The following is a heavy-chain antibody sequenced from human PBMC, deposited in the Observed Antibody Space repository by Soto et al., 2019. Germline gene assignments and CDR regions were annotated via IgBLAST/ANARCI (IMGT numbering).Heavy chain of an antibody. D-gene: IGHD3-10*01. J-gene: IGHJ6*02. CDR1: GFTFSSYA. V-gene: IGHV3-23*01. Sequence: GGSLSLSCAASGFTFSSYAMSWVRQAPGKGLEWVSAISGSGGSTYYADSVKGRFTISRDNSKNTLYLQMNSLRAEDTAVYYCAKDHRKGAYGSGSYSKRTLYYYYGMDVWGQGTTVTVSS. CDR2: ISGSGGST. CDR3: AKDHRKGAYGSGSYSKRTLYYYYGMDV.